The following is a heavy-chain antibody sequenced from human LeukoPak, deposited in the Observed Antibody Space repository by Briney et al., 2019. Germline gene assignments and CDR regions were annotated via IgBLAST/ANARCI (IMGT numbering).Heavy chain of an antibody. J-gene: IGHJ5*02. Sequence: SVKVSCKASGGTFSSYTISWVRQAPGQGLEWMGRIIPILGIANYAQKFQGRVTITADKSTSTAYMELSSLRSEDTAVYYCARGHDYGGNDHNWFDPWGQGTLVTVSS. D-gene: IGHD4-23*01. CDR2: IIPILGIA. CDR1: GGTFSSYT. V-gene: IGHV1-69*02. CDR3: ARGHDYGGNDHNWFDP.